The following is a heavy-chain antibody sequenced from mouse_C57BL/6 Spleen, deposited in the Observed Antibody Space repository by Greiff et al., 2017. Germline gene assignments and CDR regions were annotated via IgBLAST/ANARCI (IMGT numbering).Heavy chain of an antibody. CDR2: IYPSDSET. CDR1: GYTFTSYW. Sequence: QVQLQQPGAELVRPGSSVKLSCKASGYTFTSYWMDWVKQRPGQGLEWIGNIYPSDSETHYNQKFKDKATLTVDKSSSTAYMQLSSLTSEDSAVYYGARGGLSMDYWGQGTSVTVSS. J-gene: IGHJ4*01. V-gene: IGHV1-61*01. CDR3: ARGGLSMDY.